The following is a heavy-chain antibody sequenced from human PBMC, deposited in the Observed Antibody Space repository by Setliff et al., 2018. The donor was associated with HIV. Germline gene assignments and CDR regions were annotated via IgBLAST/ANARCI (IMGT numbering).Heavy chain of an antibody. J-gene: IGHJ3*02. CDR1: GGSISSSSYY. V-gene: IGHV3-11*06. CDR2: ISSSSSSYT. Sequence: LSLTCTVSGGSISSSSYYWGWIRQPPGKGLEWVSYISSSSSSYTNYADSVKGRFTISRDNAKNSLYLQMNSLRAEDTAVYYCARESDAFDIWGQGTMVTVSS. CDR3: ARESDAFDI.